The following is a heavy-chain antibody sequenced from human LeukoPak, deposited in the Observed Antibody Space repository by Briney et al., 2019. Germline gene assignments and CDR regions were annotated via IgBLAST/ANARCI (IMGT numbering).Heavy chain of an antibody. CDR1: GYSISSDCY. D-gene: IGHD3-22*01. J-gene: IGHJ4*02. Sequence: SETLSLTCSVSGYSISSDCYWAWIRQPPGQGPEWIGGIYHSGYTYYYPSLKSRVTLSVDTSKNQFSLRLSSVTAADTAVYYCARAPRDSNGYYMRSFDSWGQGTLVIVSS. CDR2: IYHSGYT. CDR3: ARAPRDSNGYYMRSFDS. V-gene: IGHV4-38-2*02.